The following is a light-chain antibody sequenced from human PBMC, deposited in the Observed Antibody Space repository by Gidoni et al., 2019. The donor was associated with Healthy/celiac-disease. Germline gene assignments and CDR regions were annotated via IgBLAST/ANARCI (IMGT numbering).Light chain of an antibody. V-gene: IGKV3-11*01. CDR1: QSVSSY. Sequence: ILLTQSPATLSLSPVERATLSCRASQSVSSYLAWYQQKPGQAPRLLIYDASNRATGIPARFSGSGSGTDFTLTISSLEPEDFAVYYCQQRSNWPRTFGQGTKEEIK. J-gene: IGKJ1*01. CDR2: DAS. CDR3: QQRSNWPRT.